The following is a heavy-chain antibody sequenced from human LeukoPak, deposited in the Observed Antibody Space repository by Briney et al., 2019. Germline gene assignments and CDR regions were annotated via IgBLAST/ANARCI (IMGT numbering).Heavy chain of an antibody. CDR2: ISSSSSYI. CDR3: ARGRDGSQSPIDD. D-gene: IGHD5-24*01. V-gene: IGHV3-21*01. Sequence: GGSLRLSCGASGFIFSSYAMSWVRQAPGKGLEWVSSISSSSSYIYYADSVKGRFTISRDNAKNSLYLQMNSLRAEDTAVYYCARGRDGSQSPIDDWGQGTLVTVSS. J-gene: IGHJ4*02. CDR1: GFIFSSYA.